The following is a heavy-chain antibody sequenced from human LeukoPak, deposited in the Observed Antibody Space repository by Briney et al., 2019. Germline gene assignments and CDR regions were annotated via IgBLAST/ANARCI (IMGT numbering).Heavy chain of an antibody. CDR1: GFSFSGHW. J-gene: IGHJ4*02. D-gene: IGHD6-6*01. Sequence: GGSLRLSCTASGFSFSGHWMHWARQLPGNGQVWVSRISPTGSTTSYADSVKGRFTVSRDNAKNTLYLQVNNLRAEDTAVYYCARGPNSNWSGLDFWGQGTLLTVSS. V-gene: IGHV3-74*01. CDR3: ARGPNSNWSGLDF. CDR2: ISPTGSTT.